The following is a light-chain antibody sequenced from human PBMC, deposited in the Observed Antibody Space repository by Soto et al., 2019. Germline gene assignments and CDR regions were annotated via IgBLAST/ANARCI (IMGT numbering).Light chain of an antibody. V-gene: IGLV1-44*01. CDR3: AAWDDSLNGVI. J-gene: IGLJ2*01. CDR1: SSNIGSNA. CDR2: RNN. Sequence: QSVLTQPPSTSGTPGQRGTISCSGSSSNIGSNAVNWYQQLPGTAPKVLIYRNNQRPSGVPDRFSASKSGTSASLVISGLQSEDEAHYFCAAWDDSLNGVIFGGGTKLTVL.